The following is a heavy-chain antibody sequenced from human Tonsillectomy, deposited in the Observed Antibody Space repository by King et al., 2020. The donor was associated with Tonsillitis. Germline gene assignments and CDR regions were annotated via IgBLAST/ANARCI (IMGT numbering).Heavy chain of an antibody. J-gene: IGHJ6*02. CDR1: GFTFSTYW. D-gene: IGHD6-25*01. Sequence: VQLVESGGGLIQPGGSLRLSCAASGFTFSTYWMHWVRQGPGKGLVWVSRINTDGSSTSYADSVRGRFTISRDNAKNTLSLQMNSLRAEDTAVYYCAREGMEVSGATHRYYTMDVWGQGTTVTVSS. CDR2: INTDGSST. V-gene: IGHV3-74*01. CDR3: AREGMEVSGATHRYYTMDV.